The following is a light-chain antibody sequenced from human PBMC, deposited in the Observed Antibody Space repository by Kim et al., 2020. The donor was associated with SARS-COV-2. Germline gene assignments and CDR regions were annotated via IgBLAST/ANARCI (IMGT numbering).Light chain of an antibody. CDR1: RNNVGNPG. V-gene: IGLV10-54*01. CDR2: QNN. CDR3: SAWDSSLSAWV. Sequence: QTATITWPGNRNNVGNPGAAWLQQPPGHPPKPPSYQNNHRPPGISERFSGTRSGNPASLAITGLQPEDEADYYCSAWDSSLSAWVFGGGTQLTVL. J-gene: IGLJ3*02.